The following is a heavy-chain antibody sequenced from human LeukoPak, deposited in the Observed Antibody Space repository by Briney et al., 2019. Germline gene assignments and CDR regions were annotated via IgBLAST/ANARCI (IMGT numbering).Heavy chain of an antibody. V-gene: IGHV1-2*02. Sequence: ASVKVSCKASGYTFTGYYIHWVRQAPGQGLEWMGWIDANSGVTKDAQRFQGRVTMTRDTSISTAYMELSRLRSDDTAVYYCARASYCSGGSCYSDYWGQGTLVTVSS. D-gene: IGHD2-15*01. CDR1: GYTFTGYY. CDR3: ARASYCSGGSCYSDY. CDR2: IDANSGVT. J-gene: IGHJ4*02.